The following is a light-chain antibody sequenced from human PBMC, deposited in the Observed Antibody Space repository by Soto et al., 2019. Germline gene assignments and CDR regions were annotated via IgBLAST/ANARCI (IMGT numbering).Light chain of an antibody. CDR1: ASDIGGYAY. J-gene: IGLJ1*01. Sequence: QSVLTQPASVSGSPGQSITISCAGTASDIGGYAYVSWYQQHPGKAPKVMIYEVSNRPSGVSNRFSGSRSGNTASPTISGLQAEDEADYYCSSFSITSTLYVFGSGTKVTVL. V-gene: IGLV2-14*01. CDR3: SSFSITSTLYV. CDR2: EVS.